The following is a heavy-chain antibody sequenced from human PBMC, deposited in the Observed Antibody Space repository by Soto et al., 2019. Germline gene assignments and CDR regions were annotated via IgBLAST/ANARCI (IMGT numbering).Heavy chain of an antibody. CDR1: GFTFSSNA. CDR3: ANIHTSSANFDY. J-gene: IGHJ4*02. Sequence: EVQLLESGGDLVQPGESLRLSCAASGFTFSSNAMGWVRQAPGKGLEWVSSISHSGSNIYYADSVKGRFTISRDNSKNTLFLQMNSLRAEDTAVYFCANIHTSSANFDYWGQGTLVTVSS. D-gene: IGHD6-6*01. CDR2: ISHSGSNI. V-gene: IGHV3-23*01.